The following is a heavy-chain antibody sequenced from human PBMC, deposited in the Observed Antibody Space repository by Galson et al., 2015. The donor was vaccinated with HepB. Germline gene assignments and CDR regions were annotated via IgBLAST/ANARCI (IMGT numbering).Heavy chain of an antibody. Sequence: SLRLSCAASGFTFSSYAMSWVRQAPGKGLEWVSAISGSGGSTYYADSVKGRFTISRDNSKNTLYLQMNSLRAEDTAVYYCAKTGRGVAGTPPPYYFDYWGQGTLVTVSP. CDR2: ISGSGGST. V-gene: IGHV3-23*01. J-gene: IGHJ4*02. D-gene: IGHD6-19*01. CDR1: GFTFSSYA. CDR3: AKTGRGVAGTPPPYYFDY.